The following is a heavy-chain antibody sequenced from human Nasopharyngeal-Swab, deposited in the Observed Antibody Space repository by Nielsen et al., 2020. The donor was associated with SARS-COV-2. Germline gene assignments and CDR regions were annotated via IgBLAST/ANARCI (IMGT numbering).Heavy chain of an antibody. CDR3: AKGGGYSYYYGMDV. Sequence: GASLRLSCAASGFTFSSYAMSWVRQAPGKGLEWVSAISGSGGSTYYADSVKGRFTISRDNSKNTLYLQMNSLRAEDTAVYYCAKGGGYSYYYGMDVWGQGTTVTVSS. J-gene: IGHJ6*02. CDR1: GFTFSSYA. V-gene: IGHV3-23*01. CDR2: ISGSGGST. D-gene: IGHD5-18*01.